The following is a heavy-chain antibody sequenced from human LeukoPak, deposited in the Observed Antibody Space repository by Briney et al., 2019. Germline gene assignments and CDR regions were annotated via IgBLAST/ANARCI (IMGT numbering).Heavy chain of an antibody. CDR2: KYYSGSA. CDR3: ATPYCSSISCLDVFNI. J-gene: IGHJ3*02. D-gene: IGHD2-2*01. Sequence: SQTLSLTCGVSGVSISDGRYYWTWIRQHPGKGLEWIGYKYYSGSANYNPSLKSRLTISVDTSKNQFSLQLSSVTAADTAMYYCATPYCSSISCLDVFNIWGQGTMVTVSS. CDR1: GVSISDGRYY. V-gene: IGHV4-31*11.